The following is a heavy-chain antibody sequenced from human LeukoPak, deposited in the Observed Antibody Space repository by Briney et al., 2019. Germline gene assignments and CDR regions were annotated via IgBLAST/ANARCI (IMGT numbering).Heavy chain of an antibody. CDR1: GFPFSNYG. CDR3: AKDKAREGDY. CDR2: ISADGIDK. J-gene: IGHJ4*02. Sequence: GASLRLSCAASGFPFSNYGMHWVRQAPGKGLEWVAVISADGIDKYSADSVKGRFTISRDNSKNTLYLQMSSLRAEDTAVYYCAKDKAREGDYWGQGNLVTV. V-gene: IGHV3-30*18.